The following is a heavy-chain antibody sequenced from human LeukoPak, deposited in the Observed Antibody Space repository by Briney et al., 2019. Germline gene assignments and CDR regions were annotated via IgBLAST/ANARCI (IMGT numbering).Heavy chain of an antibody. V-gene: IGHV3-23*01. D-gene: IGHD4-17*01. CDR1: GFTFSTYT. Sequence: GGSLRLSCAASGFTFSTYTMAWVRQAPGGGLEWVSGISDNGGRTYYADSVKGRFAISRDDSKNTLYLQMNSLRAEDTAVYYCAKDFIKGDYFGNWFDPWGQGTLVTVSS. J-gene: IGHJ5*02. CDR2: ISDNGGRT. CDR3: AKDFIKGDYFGNWFDP.